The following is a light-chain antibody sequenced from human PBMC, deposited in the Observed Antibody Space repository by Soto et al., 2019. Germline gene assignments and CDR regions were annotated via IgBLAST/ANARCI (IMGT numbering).Light chain of an antibody. CDR2: DAS. J-gene: IGKJ4*01. Sequence: DIPMTQSPSSLSASVGDRVTITCQASQDIANYLNWYQQKAGRAPKFLIYDASNLETGVPSRLSGSGSGTDFTLTISSLQPEDIATYYCQQYDNLPLTFGGGTKVDIK. CDR1: QDIANY. CDR3: QQYDNLPLT. V-gene: IGKV1-33*01.